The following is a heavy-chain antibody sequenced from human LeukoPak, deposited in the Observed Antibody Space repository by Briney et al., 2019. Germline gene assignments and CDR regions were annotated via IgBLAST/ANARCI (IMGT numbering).Heavy chain of an antibody. D-gene: IGHD5-18*01. CDR3: ARAYSYGRYFDY. V-gene: IGHV1-46*01. CDR2: INPSGGST. CDR1: GYTFTSYY. Sequence: ASVKVSCKASGYTFTSYYMNRVRQAPGQGLEWMGIINPSGGSTTYAQNFQGRVTMTRDTSTSTVYMELSSLRSEDTAVYYCARAYSYGRYFDYWGQGTLVTVSS. J-gene: IGHJ4*02.